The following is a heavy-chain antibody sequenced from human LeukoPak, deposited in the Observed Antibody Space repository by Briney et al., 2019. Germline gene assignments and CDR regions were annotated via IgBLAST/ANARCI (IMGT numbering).Heavy chain of an antibody. CDR3: AKEREVATYYFDP. CDR2: ISSDGTNK. J-gene: IGHJ5*02. D-gene: IGHD5-12*01. CDR1: GFTFIGYA. Sequence: GGSLRLSCAASGFTFIGYAMHWVRQAPGQGRGWVAVISSDGTNKYYADSVKGRFTISRDNSKNALYLQMNSLSPEDTAVYYCAKEREVATYYFDPWGQGTLVTVSS. V-gene: IGHV3-30-3*02.